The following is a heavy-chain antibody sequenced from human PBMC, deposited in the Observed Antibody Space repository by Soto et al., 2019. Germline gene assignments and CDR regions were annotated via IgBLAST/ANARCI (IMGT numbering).Heavy chain of an antibody. J-gene: IGHJ4*02. CDR1: GFTVTNSY. CDR3: ARAGFERQYFDQ. CDR2: VYTSGRT. V-gene: IGHV3-53*01. Sequence: GGSLRLSCAASGFTVTNSYMAWVRQAPGKGLEWVSVVYTSGRTYHADSVKGRFTVSRDISTNMFFLQMNKLSAEDMATYYCARAGFERQYFDQWGWGTLVTVSS. D-gene: IGHD1-1*01.